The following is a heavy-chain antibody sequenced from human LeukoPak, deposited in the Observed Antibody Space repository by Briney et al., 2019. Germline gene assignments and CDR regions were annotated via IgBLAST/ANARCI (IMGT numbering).Heavy chain of an antibody. Sequence: SQTLSLTCAISRDSVSSNSAAWNWIRQSPSRGLEWLGRTYYRSKWYNDYAVSVKSRITINPDTSKNQFSLQLNSVTPEDTAVYYCAREIGSSGWYPGGTLDYWGQGTLVTVSS. D-gene: IGHD6-19*01. CDR2: TYYRSKWYN. V-gene: IGHV6-1*01. J-gene: IGHJ4*02. CDR1: RDSVSSNSAA. CDR3: AREIGSSGWYPGGTLDY.